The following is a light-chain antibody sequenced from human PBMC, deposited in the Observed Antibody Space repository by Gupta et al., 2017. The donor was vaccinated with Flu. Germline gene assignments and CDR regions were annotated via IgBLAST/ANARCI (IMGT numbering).Light chain of an antibody. V-gene: IGKV1-12*02. CDR1: EGISNW. CDR3: QQSNKCPLT. Sequence: KVTPPPSVVLASVGDRVTITCRASEGISNWLAWYQQMPGKAPTLLIYDASTVATGVPPRFSGSGAGTEFTLTINSLQSEDFATYYCQQSNKCPLTFGPGTKVEFK. J-gene: IGKJ3*01. CDR2: DAS.